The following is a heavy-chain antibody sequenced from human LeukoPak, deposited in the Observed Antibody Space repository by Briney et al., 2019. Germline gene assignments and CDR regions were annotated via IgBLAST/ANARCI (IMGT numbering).Heavy chain of an antibody. CDR2: IYHSGDSRTT. V-gene: IGHV4-59*08. CDR1: CFSFSGYY. Sequence: SETLSLTCTVYCFSFSGYYWNWIRQPPGKGLQWIAYIYHSGDSRTTNYNPSLKSRVTISLATSKNQVSLQLNSVTSAVTPVYYCARHEGSAGWYNYWGQGTLVTVSS. D-gene: IGHD6-19*01. J-gene: IGHJ4*02. CDR3: ARHEGSAGWYNY.